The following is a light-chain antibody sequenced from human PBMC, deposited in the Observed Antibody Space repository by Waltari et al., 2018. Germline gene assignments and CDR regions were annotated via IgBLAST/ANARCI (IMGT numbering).Light chain of an antibody. J-gene: IGKJ2*01. CDR1: QGISNS. V-gene: IGKV1-NL1*01. CDR3: QQYFNVPYT. CDR2: AAS. Sequence: DIQMTQSPSSLSASVGDRVTITCRASQGISNSLAWYQQKPEKAPRLLLYAASTLESGVPSRFSGVASGTHYTLTISSLQPEDFATYYCQQYFNVPYTFGQGTKLEIK.